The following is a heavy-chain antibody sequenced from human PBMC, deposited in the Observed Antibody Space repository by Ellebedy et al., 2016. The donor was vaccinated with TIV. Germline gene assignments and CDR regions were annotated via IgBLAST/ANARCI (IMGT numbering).Heavy chain of an antibody. CDR3: ARVRGVILGDY. V-gene: IGHV1-2*02. J-gene: IGHJ4*02. Sequence: ASVKVSCKASGYTVTAYYMHWVRQAPGQGREWMGWIDPDSGNTHYAQRFQGRVTMTRDTSISTVYMELSRLTSDDTAVYYCARVRGVILGDYWGQGTLVTVSS. D-gene: IGHD3-10*01. CDR1: GYTVTAYY. CDR2: IDPDSGNT.